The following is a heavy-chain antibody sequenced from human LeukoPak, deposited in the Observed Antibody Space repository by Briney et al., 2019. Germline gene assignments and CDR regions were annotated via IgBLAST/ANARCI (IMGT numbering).Heavy chain of an antibody. CDR3: ARDGPNDFWSGYPDY. V-gene: IGHV1-2*02. D-gene: IGHD3-3*01. J-gene: IGHJ4*02. CDR2: INPNSGGT. Sequence: ASVKVSCKASGYTFTGYYMHWVRQAPGQGLEWMGWINPNSGGTNYAQKFQGRVTMTRDTSISTAYMELSRLRSDDTALYYCARDGPNDFWSGYPDYWGQGTLVTVSS. CDR1: GYTFTGYY.